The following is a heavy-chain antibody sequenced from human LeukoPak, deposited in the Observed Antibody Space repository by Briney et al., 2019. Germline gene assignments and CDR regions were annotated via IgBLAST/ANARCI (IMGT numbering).Heavy chain of an antibody. CDR3: ARDRGYCTTSSCFQAFDY. D-gene: IGHD2-2*01. CDR1: GGTFNNYA. V-gene: IGHV1-69*04. J-gene: IGHJ4*02. Sequence: SVIVSCKASGGTFNNYATNWVRQAPGQGLEWMGRIIPFLAVANYAQKFQGRVTITADRSTSTAYMELSSLSSDDTAVYYCARDRGYCTTSSCFQAFDYWGQGTLVTVSS. CDR2: IIPFLAVA.